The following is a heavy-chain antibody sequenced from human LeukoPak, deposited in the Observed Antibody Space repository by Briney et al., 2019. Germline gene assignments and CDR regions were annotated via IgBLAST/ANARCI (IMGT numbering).Heavy chain of an antibody. V-gene: IGHV1-69*13. D-gene: IGHD3-22*01. CDR1: GGTLSSYA. J-gene: IGHJ3*02. CDR2: IIPIFGTA. Sequence: ASVKVSCKASGGTLSSYAISWVRQAPGQGLEWMGGIIPIFGTANYAQKFQGRVTITADESTSTAYMELSSLRSEDTAVYYCARDLVDRYYYDSSGHDAFDIWGQGTLVTVSS. CDR3: ARDLVDRYYYDSSGHDAFDI.